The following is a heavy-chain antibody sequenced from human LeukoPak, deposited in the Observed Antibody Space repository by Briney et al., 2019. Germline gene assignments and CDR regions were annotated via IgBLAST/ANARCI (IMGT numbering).Heavy chain of an antibody. D-gene: IGHD5-24*01. J-gene: IGHJ4*02. V-gene: IGHV4-39*02. CDR3: ARDGYNPIDY. Sequence: SETLSLTCTVSGGSISGSSYYWGWIRQPPGKGLEWIGTIYYSWSTYYNSSLKSRATISVDTSKNQFSLKLTSVTAADTAVYYCARDGYNPIDYWGQGTLVSVSS. CDR1: GGSISGSSYY. CDR2: IYYSWST.